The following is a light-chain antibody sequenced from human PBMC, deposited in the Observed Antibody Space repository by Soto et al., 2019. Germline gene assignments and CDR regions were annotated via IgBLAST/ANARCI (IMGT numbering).Light chain of an antibody. Sequence: EIVLTQSPATLSLSPGERATLSCGASQRISNNYLAWYQQKPGLAPRLLIYDAFNRAAGIPDRFSGSGSGTDFTLTISRLEPEDFAVYYCQQFDNLITFGGGTKVEIK. J-gene: IGKJ4*01. CDR2: DAF. CDR3: QQFDNLIT. CDR1: QRISNNY. V-gene: IGKV3D-20*01.